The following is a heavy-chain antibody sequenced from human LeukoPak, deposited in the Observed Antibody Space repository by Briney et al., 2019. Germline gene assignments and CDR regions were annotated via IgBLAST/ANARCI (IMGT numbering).Heavy chain of an antibody. CDR2: ISSSSSYI. D-gene: IGHD6-13*01. CDR3: ARDESLYSSSWKIRVYYYGMDV. Sequence: GGSLRLSCAASGFTSSSYSMNWVRQAPGKGLEWVSSISSSSSYIYYADSVKGRFTISRDNAKNSLYLQMNSLRAEDTAVYYCARDESLYSSSWKIRVYYYGMDVWGQGTTVTVSS. CDR1: GFTSSSYS. V-gene: IGHV3-21*01. J-gene: IGHJ6*02.